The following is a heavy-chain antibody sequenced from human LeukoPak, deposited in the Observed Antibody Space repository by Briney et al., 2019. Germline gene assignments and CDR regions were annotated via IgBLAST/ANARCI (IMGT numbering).Heavy chain of an antibody. CDR2: IYYSART. Sequence: SETLSLSCTLSGGTISSSSYYSGSVRQPPGEGLEWVVSIYYSARTYYNPSIKSRVTISVDTSKNQFSLKLSSVTAADTAVYYCARDGRSSFDCWGQGTLVTVSS. V-gene: IGHV4-39*07. CDR3: ARDGRSSFDC. CDR1: GGTISSSSYY. D-gene: IGHD1-1*01. J-gene: IGHJ4*02.